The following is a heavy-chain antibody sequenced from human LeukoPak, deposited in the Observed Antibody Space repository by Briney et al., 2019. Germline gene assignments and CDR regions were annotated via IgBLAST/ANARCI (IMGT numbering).Heavy chain of an antibody. D-gene: IGHD3-10*01. J-gene: IGHJ4*02. CDR3: ATRGTMFRFFDH. V-gene: IGHV1-69*11. CDR1: GVTFSKYA. Sequence: SVKVSCKASGVTFSKYAFNWVRQAPGHGLEWMGSVTPTLDRKSYAQRFQGRVTIAADESTSTVYMQLSSLRFEDTATYYCATRGTMFRFFDHWGQGTLVTISA. CDR2: VTPTLDRK.